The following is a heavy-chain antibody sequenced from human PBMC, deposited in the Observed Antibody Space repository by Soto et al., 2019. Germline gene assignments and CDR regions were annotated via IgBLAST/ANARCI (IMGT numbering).Heavy chain of an antibody. J-gene: IGHJ4*02. Sequence: PGGSLRLSCAASGFTFSSYAMGWVRQAPGKGLEWVSAISGSGGSTYYADSVKGRFTISRDNSKNTLYLQMNSLRAEDTAVYYCAKGYYDILTGYFDYWGQGTLVTVSS. CDR3: AKGYYDILTGYFDY. D-gene: IGHD3-9*01. CDR2: ISGSGGST. V-gene: IGHV3-23*01. CDR1: GFTFSSYA.